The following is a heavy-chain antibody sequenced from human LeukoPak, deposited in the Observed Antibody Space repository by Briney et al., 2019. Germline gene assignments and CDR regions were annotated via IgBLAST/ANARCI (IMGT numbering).Heavy chain of an antibody. J-gene: IGHJ3*02. V-gene: IGHV3-30*02. D-gene: IGHD3-9*01. Sequence: GGSMRLSCAASGFTFSSYGMHWVRQAPGKGLEWVAFLRYDGSNKYYADSVKGRFTISRDNSKNTLYLQMNSLRAEDTAVYYCAKEYDILTGYYAFDIWGQGTMITVSS. CDR3: AKEYDILTGYYAFDI. CDR2: LRYDGSNK. CDR1: GFTFSSYG.